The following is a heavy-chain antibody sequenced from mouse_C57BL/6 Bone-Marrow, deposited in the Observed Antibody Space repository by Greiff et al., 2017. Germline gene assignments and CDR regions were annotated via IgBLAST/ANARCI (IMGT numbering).Heavy chain of an antibody. Sequence: VQLQQPGAELVKPGASVKLSCKASGYTFTSYWMHWVKQRPGRGLEWIGRIDPNSGGTKYNEKFKSKATLTVDKPSSTAYMQLSSLTAEDAAVYDCASDYYDYDAYYAMDYWGQGTSVTVSS. CDR1: GYTFTSYW. D-gene: IGHD2-4*01. V-gene: IGHV1-72*01. J-gene: IGHJ4*01. CDR2: IDPNSGGT. CDR3: ASDYYDYDAYYAMDY.